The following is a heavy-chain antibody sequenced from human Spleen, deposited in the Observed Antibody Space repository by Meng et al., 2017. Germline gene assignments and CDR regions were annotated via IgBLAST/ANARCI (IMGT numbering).Heavy chain of an antibody. J-gene: IGHJ4*02. CDR3: AHSSGWLCDY. D-gene: IGHD6-19*01. CDR2: SYWDDAE. V-gene: IGHV2-5*02. CDR1: GFSLSTTAVG. Sequence: QITLRQSGPTLVQPTQTLTLTCTFSGFSLSTTAVGVGCIRQPPGTALEWLPFSYWDDAELFSASLNSRLTITKDSANTQVVLTMTNMDPVDTATYYCAHSSGWLCDYWGQGTLVTVSS.